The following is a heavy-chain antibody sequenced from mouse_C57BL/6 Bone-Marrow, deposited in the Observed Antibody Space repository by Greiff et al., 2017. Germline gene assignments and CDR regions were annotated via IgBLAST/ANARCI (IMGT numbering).Heavy chain of an antibody. J-gene: IGHJ4*01. CDR1: GFTFSDYG. CDR2: ISNLAYSI. Sequence: EVQVVESGGGLVQPGGSLKLSCAASGFTFSDYGMAWVRQAPRKGPEWVAFISNLAYSIYYADTVTGRFTISRDNAKNTLYLEMCSLRSEDTAMYYCARSSPNYYAMDYWGQGTSVTVSS. CDR3: ARSSPNYYAMDY. V-gene: IGHV5-15*01.